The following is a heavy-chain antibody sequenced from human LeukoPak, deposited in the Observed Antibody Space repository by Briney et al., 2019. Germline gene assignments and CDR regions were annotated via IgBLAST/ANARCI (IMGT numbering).Heavy chain of an antibody. CDR2: LSSSGSV. V-gene: IGHV4-39*01. J-gene: IGHJ1*01. CDR1: GDSISNKIYY. Sequence: SETLSLTCTVSGDSISNKIYYWGWIRQPPGKGLGWIGSLSSSGSVYYSPSLKSRVTVSIDTSRSQFSLRLTSVIAADTAVYYCARHAVVDAYPRYFQHWGQGTLITVSS. D-gene: IGHD5-12*01. CDR3: ARHAVVDAYPRYFQH.